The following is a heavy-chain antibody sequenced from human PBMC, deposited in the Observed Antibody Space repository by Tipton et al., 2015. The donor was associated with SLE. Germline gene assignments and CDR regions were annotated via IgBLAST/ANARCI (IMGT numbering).Heavy chain of an antibody. V-gene: IGHV4-39*07. CDR2: IYNSGSA. Sequence: TLSLTCTVSGGYISSGTYYWAWIRQPPGKGLAWIGNIYNSGSAYYNPSLRGRVTISVDTSRNQFSLKLSSVTAADTAVYYCARQGTDGWYDAFDIWGPGTMVTVSS. D-gene: IGHD6-19*01. CDR1: GGYISSGTYY. CDR3: ARQGTDGWYDAFDI. J-gene: IGHJ3*02.